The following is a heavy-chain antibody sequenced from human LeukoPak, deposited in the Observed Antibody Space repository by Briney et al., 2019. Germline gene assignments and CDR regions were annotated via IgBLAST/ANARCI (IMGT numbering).Heavy chain of an antibody. V-gene: IGHV3-7*05. D-gene: IGHD2-2*01. Sequence: QPGGSLRLSCVASGFTFSIYWMRWVRQAPGKGLEWVANIKQDGSEKYYADSVKGRFTISRDNAKNSLYLQMNSLKAEDTAVYYCARDLYCSSISCPIDYWGQGTPVTVSS. CDR3: ARDLYCSSISCPIDY. CDR1: GFTFSIYW. CDR2: IKQDGSEK. J-gene: IGHJ4*02.